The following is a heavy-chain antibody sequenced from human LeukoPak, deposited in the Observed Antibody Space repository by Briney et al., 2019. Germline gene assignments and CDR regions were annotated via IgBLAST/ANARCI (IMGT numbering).Heavy chain of an antibody. CDR1: GCTFTSYY. J-gene: IGHJ3*02. Sequence: GASVKVSCKASGCTFTSYYMHWVRQAPGQGLEWMGIINPSGGSTSYAQKFQGRVTMTRDMSTSTVYMELSSLRSEDTAVYYCARGPYKYDGSGAFDIWGQGTMVTVSS. D-gene: IGHD3-22*01. CDR2: INPSGGST. V-gene: IGHV1-46*01. CDR3: ARGPYKYDGSGAFDI.